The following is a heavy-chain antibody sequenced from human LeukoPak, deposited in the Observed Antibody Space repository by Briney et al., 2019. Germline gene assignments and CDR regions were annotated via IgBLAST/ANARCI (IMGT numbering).Heavy chain of an antibody. Sequence: GGSLRLSCAASGFTFSNYSMNWVRQAPGKGLERVSYISRSSTTIYYADSVKGRFTISRDNAKNSLYLQMNSLRAEDTAVYYCATSGYSSSWYFGWGQGTLVTVSS. D-gene: IGHD6-13*01. J-gene: IGHJ4*02. CDR2: ISRSSTTI. CDR3: ATSGYSSSWYFG. V-gene: IGHV3-48*01. CDR1: GFTFSNYS.